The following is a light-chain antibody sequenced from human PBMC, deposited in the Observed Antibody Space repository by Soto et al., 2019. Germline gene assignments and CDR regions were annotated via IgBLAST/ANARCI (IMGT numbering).Light chain of an antibody. Sequence: DIQMTQSPCTLSASVGDRVTITCRASQSISTWLAWYQQKPGKAPKLLIYKATSLESGVPSRFSGSGSGTEFTLTISSLQPDDFATYYCQQYNTYPLTFGGGTTVEIK. CDR1: QSISTW. CDR2: KAT. V-gene: IGKV1-5*03. J-gene: IGKJ4*01. CDR3: QQYNTYPLT.